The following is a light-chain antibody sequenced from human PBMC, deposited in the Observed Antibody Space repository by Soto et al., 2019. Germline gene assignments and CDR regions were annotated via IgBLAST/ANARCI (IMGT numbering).Light chain of an antibody. CDR2: GAS. Sequence: EIVLTQSPGTLPLSPGERATLSCRASQSVSSSYLAWYQQKPGQAPRLLIYGASSRATGIPDRFSGSGSGTDFTLTISRLEPEDFAIYFCQQYNNWPGTFGGGTKVDIK. CDR3: QQYNNWPGT. J-gene: IGKJ4*01. V-gene: IGKV3-20*01. CDR1: QSVSSSY.